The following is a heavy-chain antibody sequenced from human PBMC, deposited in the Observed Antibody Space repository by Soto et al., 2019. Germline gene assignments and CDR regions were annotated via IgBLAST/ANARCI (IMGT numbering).Heavy chain of an antibody. D-gene: IGHD3-10*01. CDR1: GDSVTFGHYY. CDR2: IFFTGAT. V-gene: IGHV4-61*01. CDR3: AGARSDSAGSSLGRRLDV. Sequence: QVQLQESGPGLVKPSETLSLICIVSGDSVTFGHYYWSRIRQPPGKGLEWIGDIFFTGATNNSPALKGRVTMTVTSSKSQFSPNLTSVTAADSAIDFCAGARSDSAGSSLGRRLDVWGHGTTVTVSS. J-gene: IGHJ6*02.